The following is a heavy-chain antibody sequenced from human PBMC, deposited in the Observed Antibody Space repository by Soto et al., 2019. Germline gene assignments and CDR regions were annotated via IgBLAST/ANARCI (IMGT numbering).Heavy chain of an antibody. CDR1: GGSISSSTYY. CDR2: FFIGGTT. J-gene: IGHJ6*02. V-gene: IGHV4-39*07. D-gene: IGHD3-10*01. Sequence: PSETLSLTCTVSGGSISSSTYYWGWMRQPPGKGLEWIASFFIGGTTYYNPSLKSRVTISVDSSKNQFSLKLSSVTAADTAVYCCARLYGSGPWRYYYYYGMDVWGQGTTVTVSS. CDR3: ARLYGSGPWRYYYYYGMDV.